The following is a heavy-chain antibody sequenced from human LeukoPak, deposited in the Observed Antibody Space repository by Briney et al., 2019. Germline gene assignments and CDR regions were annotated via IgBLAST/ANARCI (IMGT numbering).Heavy chain of an antibody. V-gene: IGHV4-30-4*01. CDR2: IYYSGST. CDR1: GGSISSGDYY. CDR3: ARGAVGRGVEYFDY. J-gene: IGHJ4*02. Sequence: SETLSLTCTVSGGSISSGDYYWSWIRQPPGKGLEWIGYIYYSGSTYYNPSLTSRVTISVDTSKNQFSLKLSSVTAADTAVYYCARGAVGRGVEYFDYWGQGTLVTVSS. D-gene: IGHD3-10*01.